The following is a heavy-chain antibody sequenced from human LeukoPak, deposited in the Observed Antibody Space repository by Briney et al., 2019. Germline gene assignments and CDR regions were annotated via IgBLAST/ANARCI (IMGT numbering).Heavy chain of an antibody. Sequence: GGSLRLSCAASGFTVSSNVMSWVRQAPGKGLEWVSVLYSGGDTYYADSVKGRFTISRDNSKNTLHLQMNSLRAEEKAVYYCASTSGSYLYFDFWGQGTLVTVSS. J-gene: IGHJ4*02. CDR2: LYSGGDT. CDR1: GFTVSSNV. CDR3: ASTSGSYLYFDF. V-gene: IGHV3-53*01. D-gene: IGHD3-10*01.